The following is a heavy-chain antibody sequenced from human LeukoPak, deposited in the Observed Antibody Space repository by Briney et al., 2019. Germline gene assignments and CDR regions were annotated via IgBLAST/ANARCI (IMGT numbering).Heavy chain of an antibody. CDR1: GFSFSNYA. CDR2: ISGTGGNT. D-gene: IGHD3-9*01. Sequence: GGSLRLSCAVSGFSFSNYAMSWVRQFPGKGLEGISGISGTGGNTYYADSVKGRFTISRDNSKNMLYLQMNTLTAEDTAIYFCAKDFEFKWQQPSDHWGQGTPVTVSS. J-gene: IGHJ4*02. V-gene: IGHV3-23*01. CDR3: AKDFEFKWQQPSDH.